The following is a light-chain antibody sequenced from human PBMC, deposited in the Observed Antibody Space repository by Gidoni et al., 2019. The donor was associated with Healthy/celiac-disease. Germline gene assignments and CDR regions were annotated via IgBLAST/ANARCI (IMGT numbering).Light chain of an antibody. CDR3: SSYTSSSTPYVV. CDR1: RSDAGGYNY. V-gene: IGLV2-14*01. J-gene: IGLJ2*01. CDR2: EVS. Sequence: QSALTQPASVSGSPGQSITISCTGTRSDAGGYNYVSWYQQHPGKAPKLMIYEVSYRPSDVSNRCSGSKSGNTASLTISGLQAEDEADYYCSSYTSSSTPYVVFGGGTKLTVL.